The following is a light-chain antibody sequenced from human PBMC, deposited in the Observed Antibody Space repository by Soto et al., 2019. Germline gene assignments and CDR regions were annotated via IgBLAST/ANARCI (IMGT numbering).Light chain of an antibody. CDR3: CSYTGTTTHYV. CDR1: NSDVGSYDL. Sequence: QSVLTQPASVSGSPGQSITISCTGSNSDVGSYDLVSWYQQHPDKAPKLIIFEGTKRPSGVSSRFSGSKPGNTASLTISGLQAEDEADYYCCSYTGTTTHYVFGSGTKVTVL. J-gene: IGLJ1*01. CDR2: EGT. V-gene: IGLV2-23*01.